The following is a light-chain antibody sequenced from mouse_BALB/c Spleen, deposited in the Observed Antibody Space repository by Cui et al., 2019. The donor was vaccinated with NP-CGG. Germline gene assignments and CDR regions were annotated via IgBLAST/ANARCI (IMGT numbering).Light chain of an antibody. J-gene: IGLJ1*01. V-gene: IGLV1*01. CDR2: GTN. CDR3: ALWYSNHWV. CDR1: TVTVTTSNY. Sequence: QAVVTPESARTTSPGETVTLTCRSSTVTVTTSNYANWVQEKPDHLFTGLIGGTNNRAPGVPARFSGSLIGDKAALTITGAQTEDEAIYFCALWYSNHWVFGGGTKLTVL.